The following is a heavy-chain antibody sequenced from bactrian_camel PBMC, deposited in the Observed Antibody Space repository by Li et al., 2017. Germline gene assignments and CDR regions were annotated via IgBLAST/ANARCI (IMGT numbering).Heavy chain of an antibody. CDR2: IASDGGT. J-gene: IGHJ4*01. CDR1: GNMFSRHC. CDR3: AKNIGSANRGE. D-gene: IGHD1*01. V-gene: IGHV3S53*01. Sequence: HVQLVESGGGSVQTGGSLRLSCAASGNMFSRHCMGWFRQAPGKKREGVAGIASDGGTTYADSVKGRFTISIDNAKNTLYLQLNSVRPEDTAMYYCAKNIGSANRGERGPGTQVTVS.